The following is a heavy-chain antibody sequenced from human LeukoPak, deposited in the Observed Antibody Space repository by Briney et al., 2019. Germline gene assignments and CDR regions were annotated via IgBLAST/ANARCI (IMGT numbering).Heavy chain of an antibody. J-gene: IGHJ3*01. V-gene: IGHV3-74*01. CDR1: GITFSTYL. D-gene: IGHD3-22*01. CDR2: INSDGSTT. Sequence: PGGSLRLSCAASGITFSTYLTHSVRQAPGKGLVWVSRINSDGSTTSYVDSVEGRFTISRDNAKNTLYLQMNSLRAEDTAVYYCARAGTVVYYDPSDAFDVWGQGTMVTVSS. CDR3: ARAGTVVYYDPSDAFDV.